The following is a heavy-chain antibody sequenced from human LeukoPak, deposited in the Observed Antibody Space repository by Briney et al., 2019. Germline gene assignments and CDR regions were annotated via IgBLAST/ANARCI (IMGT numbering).Heavy chain of an antibody. CDR1: GGSISTGGYY. CDR2: LFYSGIT. D-gene: IGHD5-18*01. V-gene: IGHV4-39*01. CDR3: ARLGGYSHGPDPVDY. Sequence: SETLSLTCTVSGGSISTGGYYWGWICQAPGKGLEWIGGLFYSGITFYNPSLNSRATLSVATSKNRFSLKLSSVTAADTAVYYCARLGGYSHGPDPVDYWGQGTLVTVSS. J-gene: IGHJ4*02.